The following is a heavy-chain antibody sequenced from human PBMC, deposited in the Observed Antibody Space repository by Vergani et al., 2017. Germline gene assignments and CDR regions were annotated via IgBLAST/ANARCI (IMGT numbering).Heavy chain of an antibody. CDR2: IRSKNDGGTA. V-gene: IGHV3-15*01. Sequence: VQVVGSGVGLIKPGGSLRLSFVVPGITFKNAWINWVRQAPGKGLEWIGRIRSKNDGGTADYAAPLKGRFTISRDDSKDSAFLLVNNLKTEDTAVYFCYTDYHDYWGQGTLVTVSS. D-gene: IGHD2-2*02. J-gene: IGHJ4*02. CDR1: GITFKNAW. CDR3: YTDYHDY.